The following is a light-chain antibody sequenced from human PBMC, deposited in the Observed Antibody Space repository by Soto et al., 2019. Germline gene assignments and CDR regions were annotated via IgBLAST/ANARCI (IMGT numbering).Light chain of an antibody. CDR3: QQYGNSPIT. CDR2: GAS. Sequence: EIVLTQSPGTLSLSPGERATLSCSASQSVSNNYLAWYQQKPGQAPRLLIHGASNRATGIPDRFSGSGSGTDFTLTISRLEPEDFAVYYCQQYGNSPITFGQGTRLEI. J-gene: IGKJ5*01. CDR1: QSVSNNY. V-gene: IGKV3-20*01.